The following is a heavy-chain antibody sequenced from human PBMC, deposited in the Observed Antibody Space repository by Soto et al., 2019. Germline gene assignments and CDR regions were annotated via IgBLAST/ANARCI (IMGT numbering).Heavy chain of an antibody. J-gene: IGHJ4*02. V-gene: IGHV4-39*01. Sequence: SETLSLTCTVSGGSISSSSYYWGWIRQPPGKGLEWIGSIYYSGSTYYNPSLKSRVTISVDTSKNQFSLKLSSVTAADTAVYYCARHELVGTGYCSGGSCDWGNWGQGTLVTVSS. CDR2: IYYSGST. CDR3: ARHELVGTGYCSGGSCDWGN. CDR1: GGSISSSSYY. D-gene: IGHD2-15*01.